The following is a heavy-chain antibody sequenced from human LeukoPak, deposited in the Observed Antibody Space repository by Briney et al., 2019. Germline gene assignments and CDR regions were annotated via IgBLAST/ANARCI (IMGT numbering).Heavy chain of an antibody. V-gene: IGHV3-21*01. CDR1: GFTFSTYS. Sequence: GGSLRLSCAASGFTFSTYSMYWVRQAPGKGLEWVSSISSSSSYIYYADSVRGRFTISRDNAKNSLYLQMNSLRAEDTAVYYCARDEGSSSWYGAPDYWGQGTLVTVSS. CDR3: ARDEGSSSWYGAPDY. D-gene: IGHD6-13*01. CDR2: ISSSSSYI. J-gene: IGHJ4*02.